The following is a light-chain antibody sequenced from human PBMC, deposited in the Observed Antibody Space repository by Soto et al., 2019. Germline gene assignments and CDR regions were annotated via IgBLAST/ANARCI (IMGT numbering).Light chain of an antibody. J-gene: IGLJ2*01. CDR2: EGS. CDR1: TNDVGSYNL. CDR3: CSYAGYSTFVV. V-gene: IGLV2-23*03. Sequence: QSVLTQPASVPGSPGQSITISCTGTTNDVGSYNLVSWYQHHPGKAPKVVIYEGSKRPSGVSNRFSGSKSGNTASLTISGLQAEDEADYYCCSYAGYSTFVVFGGGTQLTVL.